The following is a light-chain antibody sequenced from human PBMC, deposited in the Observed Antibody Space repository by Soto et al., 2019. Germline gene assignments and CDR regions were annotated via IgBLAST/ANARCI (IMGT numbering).Light chain of an antibody. CDR2: AAS. Sequence: DIRMTQSPSSVSASVGERVTITCRASEDIRNYLAWFQQKPGKAPKTLIYAASNFQSGVPPKFSGSGAGTDFTLTINGLEPEDFASYFCQQYYIFPLTFGGGTNVEI. J-gene: IGKJ4*01. CDR3: QQYYIFPLT. CDR1: EDIRNY. V-gene: IGKV1-16*02.